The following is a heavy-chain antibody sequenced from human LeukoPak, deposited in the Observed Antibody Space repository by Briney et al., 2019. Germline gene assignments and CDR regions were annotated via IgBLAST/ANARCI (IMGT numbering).Heavy chain of an antibody. CDR2: ISGYNGNT. J-gene: IGHJ4*02. Sequence: ASVKVSCKTSGYSFTNYGIGWVRQAPGQGPEWIGWISGYNGNTHFAQTFQGRVTMTTDTFMTTAYLELRRLRPDDTAVYYCARNFMGAFSAFDSWGRGTLVSVSS. V-gene: IGHV1-18*01. CDR1: GYSFTNYG. D-gene: IGHD1-26*01. CDR3: ARNFMGAFSAFDS.